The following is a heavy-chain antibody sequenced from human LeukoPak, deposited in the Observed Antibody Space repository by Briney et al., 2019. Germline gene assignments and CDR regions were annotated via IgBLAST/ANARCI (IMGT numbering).Heavy chain of an antibody. CDR1: GFTFSSYA. CDR2: ISGSGGST. J-gene: IGHJ3*02. Sequence: PGGSLRLSCAASGFTFSSYAMSWARQAPGKVLEWVSAISGSGGSTYYADSGKGRFTIARDNSKNTLYLQMSSLRGDDTAVYYCARPRAPVTRLSSFDMWGQGTMVTVSS. CDR3: ARPRAPVTRLSSFDM. D-gene: IGHD4-17*01. V-gene: IGHV3-23*01.